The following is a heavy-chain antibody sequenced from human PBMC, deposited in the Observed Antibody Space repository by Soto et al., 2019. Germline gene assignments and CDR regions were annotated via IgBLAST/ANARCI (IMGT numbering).Heavy chain of an antibody. D-gene: IGHD2-2*01. CDR2: ILPSGDII. V-gene: IGHV3-48*03. CDR3: AKDLGSSTTNCYNSSFDY. J-gene: IGHJ4*02. Sequence: GGSLRLSCAGSGFKFSSYEMNSVRQAPGKGLEWLSFILPSGDIIYYADSVKVRFTTSRDNAKNLLYLQMNSLRAEDTAVYYCAKDLGSSTTNCYNSSFDYWGQGTLVTVPQ. CDR1: GFKFSSYE.